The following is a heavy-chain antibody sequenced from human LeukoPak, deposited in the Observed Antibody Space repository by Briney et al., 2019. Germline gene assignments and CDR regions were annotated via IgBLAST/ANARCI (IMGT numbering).Heavy chain of an antibody. V-gene: IGHV3-21*01. CDR3: ARSEHSSSSFDY. Sequence: GGSLRLSCAASGFTLSSYSMNWVRQAPGKGLEWVSYISSSSTHIYYADSVKGRFTISRDNARNSLYLQMNSLRAEDTAIYYCARSEHSSSSFDYWGQGTLATVSS. CDR2: ISSSSTHI. CDR1: GFTLSSYS. D-gene: IGHD6-6*01. J-gene: IGHJ4*02.